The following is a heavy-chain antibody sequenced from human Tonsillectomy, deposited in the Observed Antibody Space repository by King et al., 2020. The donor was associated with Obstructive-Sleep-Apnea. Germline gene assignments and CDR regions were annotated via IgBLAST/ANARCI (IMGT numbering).Heavy chain of an antibody. V-gene: IGHV1-18*04. CDR1: GYTFTSYG. CDR3: ARDAVVVVPAAFFDP. CDR2: ISAYNGNT. D-gene: IGHD2-2*01. Sequence: QLVQSGAEVKKPGASVKVSCKASGYTFTSYGISWVRQAPGQGLEWMGWISAYNGNTNYAQKLQGRVTMTTVTSTSTAYMGLRSLRSDDTAVYYCARDAVVVVPAAFFDPWGQGTLVTVSS. J-gene: IGHJ5*02.